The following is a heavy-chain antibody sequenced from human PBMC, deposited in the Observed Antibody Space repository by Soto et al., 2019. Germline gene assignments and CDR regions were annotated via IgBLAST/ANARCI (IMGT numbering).Heavy chain of an antibody. Sequence: QITLKESGPTLVKPTQTLTLTCTFSGFSLSTSGVGVGWIRQPPGKALEWLALIYWDDDKRYSPSLKSRLTITKDTSKNQVVLTMTNMDPVDTATYYCAHRTYYYDSSGYYPWFDPWGQGTLVTVSS. CDR1: GFSLSTSGVG. CDR2: IYWDDDK. CDR3: AHRTYYYDSSGYYPWFDP. J-gene: IGHJ5*02. D-gene: IGHD3-22*01. V-gene: IGHV2-5*02.